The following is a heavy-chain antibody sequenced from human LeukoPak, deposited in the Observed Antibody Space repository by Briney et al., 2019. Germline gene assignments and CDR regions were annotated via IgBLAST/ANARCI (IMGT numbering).Heavy chain of an antibody. CDR1: GFTFDDYA. CDR3: AKDNYYDSSGSFDY. J-gene: IGHJ4*02. CDR2: ISWNSGSI. Sequence: GRSLRLSCAASGFTFDDYAMHWVRQAPGKGLEWVSGISWNSGSIDYADSVKGRSTISRDNAKNSLYLQMNSLRAEDTALYYCAKDNYYDSSGSFDYWGQGTLVTVSS. V-gene: IGHV3-9*01. D-gene: IGHD3-22*01.